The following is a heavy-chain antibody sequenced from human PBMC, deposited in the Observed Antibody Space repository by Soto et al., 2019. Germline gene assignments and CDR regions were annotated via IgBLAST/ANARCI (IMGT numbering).Heavy chain of an antibody. CDR2: IYPSGST. V-gene: IGHV4-4*07. CDR3: ATGRSEVVPGAMDT. CDR1: GGSFSTYY. J-gene: IGHJ5*02. D-gene: IGHD2-2*01. Sequence: RSLTCTVSGGSFSTYYCNWVRQSAAKGLEWIGRIYPSGSTTYNPSLKSRLTMSVDTSKNQFSLRLTSMTAADTAVYYCATGRSEVVPGAMDTWGQGTLVTVSS.